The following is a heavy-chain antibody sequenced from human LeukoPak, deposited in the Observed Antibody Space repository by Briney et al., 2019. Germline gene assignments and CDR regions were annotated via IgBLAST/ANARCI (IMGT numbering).Heavy chain of an antibody. Sequence: GGSLRLSCAASGFTFDDYAMHWVRQAPGKGLEWVSGISWNSGSIGYADSVKGRFTISRDNAKNSLYLQMNSLRAEDTAVYYCASSSSVPGAFDIWGQGTMVTVSS. J-gene: IGHJ3*02. CDR1: GFTFDDYA. CDR3: ASSSSVPGAFDI. V-gene: IGHV3-9*01. D-gene: IGHD6-13*01. CDR2: ISWNSGSI.